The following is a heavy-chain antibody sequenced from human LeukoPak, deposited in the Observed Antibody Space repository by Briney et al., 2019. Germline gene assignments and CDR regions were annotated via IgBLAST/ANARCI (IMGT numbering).Heavy chain of an antibody. J-gene: IGHJ6*02. Sequence: SETLSLTCIVSGGSVSSGSYYWRWIRQPPGKGVEGIGYIYNSVRTNYNPYPKSRVTISVDTSKNQLSLKLSSVTAADTAVYFCVRDLVATIDHYYYGMDVWGQGTTVTVSS. CDR3: VRDLVATIDHYYYGMDV. CDR1: GGSVSSGSYY. CDR2: IYNSVRT. D-gene: IGHD5-12*01. V-gene: IGHV4-61*01.